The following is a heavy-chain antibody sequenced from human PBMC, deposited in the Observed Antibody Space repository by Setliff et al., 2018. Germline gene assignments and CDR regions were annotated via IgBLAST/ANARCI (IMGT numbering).Heavy chain of an antibody. D-gene: IGHD7-27*01. V-gene: IGHV3-23*01. J-gene: IGHJ4*02. CDR1: GFTFSSYA. CDR2: ISGSGIST. CDR3: VRDLHWGFDY. Sequence: GGSLRLSCAASGFTFSSYAMSWVRQAPGKGLEWVSTISGSGISTYYADSVKGRFLISRDNSRNTVYLQLNSLRAEDTAVYYCVRDLHWGFDYWGLGTLVTVSS.